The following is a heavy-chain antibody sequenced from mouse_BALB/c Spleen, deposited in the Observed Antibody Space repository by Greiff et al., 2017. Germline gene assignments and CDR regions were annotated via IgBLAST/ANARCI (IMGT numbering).Heavy chain of an antibody. J-gene: IGHJ4*01. Sequence: EVQLVESGGGLVQPGGSRKLSCAASGFTFSSFGMHWVRQAPEKGLEWVAYISSGSSTIYYADTVKGRFTISRDNPKNTLFLQMTSLRSEDTAMYYCARFDLSGAMDYWGQGTSVTVSS. CDR1: GFTFSSFG. D-gene: IGHD3-1*01. CDR3: ARFDLSGAMDY. CDR2: ISSGSSTI. V-gene: IGHV5-17*02.